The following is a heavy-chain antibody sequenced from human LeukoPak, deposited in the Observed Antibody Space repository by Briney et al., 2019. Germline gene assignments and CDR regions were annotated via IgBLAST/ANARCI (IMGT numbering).Heavy chain of an antibody. V-gene: IGHV1-2*06. Sequence: ASVKVSCKASGYTFTGYYMHWVRQAPGQGLEWMGRINPNSGGTNYAQKFQGRVTMTRGTSISTAYMELSRLRSDDTAVYYCARGNSYGQVDFDYWGQGTLVTVSS. CDR2: INPNSGGT. D-gene: IGHD5-18*01. CDR1: GYTFTGYY. CDR3: ARGNSYGQVDFDY. J-gene: IGHJ4*02.